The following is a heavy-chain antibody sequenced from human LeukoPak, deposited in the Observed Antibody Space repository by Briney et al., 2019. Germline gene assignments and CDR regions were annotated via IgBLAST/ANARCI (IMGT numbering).Heavy chain of an antibody. CDR1: GFTFRKHA. D-gene: IGHD6-19*01. Sequence: PGGSLRLSCAASGFTFRKHAMSWVRQAPGKGLEWVSSIFTDGHHTYNADSVKGRFTISRDNSKNTLYLQMNSLRAEDTAVYYCAKTLDYSSGWYFPEYFQHWGQGTLVTVSS. J-gene: IGHJ1*01. V-gene: IGHV3-23*01. CDR2: IFTDGHHT. CDR3: AKTLDYSSGWYFPEYFQH.